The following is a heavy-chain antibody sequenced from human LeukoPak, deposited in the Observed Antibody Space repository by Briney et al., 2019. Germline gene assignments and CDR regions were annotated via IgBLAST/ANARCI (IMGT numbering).Heavy chain of an antibody. V-gene: IGHV4-59*08. CDR3: AGAGVSSSWSYNWFDP. J-gene: IGHJ5*02. CDR1: GGSIGSNY. D-gene: IGHD6-13*01. CDR2: IYYTGGT. Sequence: KPSETLSLTCTVSGGSIGSNYWTWIRQPPGKGLEYIGYIYYTGGTNYNPSLKSRVTISVDTSKNQFSLKLTSVTAADTAVYYCAGAGVSSSWSYNWFDPWGQGTMVTVSS.